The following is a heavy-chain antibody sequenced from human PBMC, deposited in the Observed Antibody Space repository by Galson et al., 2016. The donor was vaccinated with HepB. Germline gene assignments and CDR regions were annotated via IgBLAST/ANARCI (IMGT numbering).Heavy chain of an antibody. CDR3: AKDTRGGFYSRWFDP. CDR1: GFTFRNYA. CDR2: ISGSGGSP. J-gene: IGHJ5*02. D-gene: IGHD3-3*01. V-gene: IGHV3-23*01. Sequence: SLRLSCAASGFTFRNYALSWVRRAPGKGLEWVSAISGSGGSPYYADSVKGRFTISRDNSKNTLYLQMNSLRVEDTALYYCAKDTRGGFYSRWFDPWGQGTLVTVSS.